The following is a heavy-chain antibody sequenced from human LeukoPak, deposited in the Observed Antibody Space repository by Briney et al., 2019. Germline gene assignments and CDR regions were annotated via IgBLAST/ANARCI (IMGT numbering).Heavy chain of an antibody. CDR2: INPSGGST. CDR3: ARDISRLGTGDFDY. V-gene: IGHV1-46*01. J-gene: IGHJ4*02. CDR1: GYTFTSYY. D-gene: IGHD7-27*01. Sequence: VASAKVSCTASGYTFTSYYMHWVRQAPGQGLEWMGIINPSGGSTSYAQKFQGRVTMTRDTSTSIVYMELSSLRSEDTAVYYCARDISRLGTGDFDYWGQGTLVTVSS.